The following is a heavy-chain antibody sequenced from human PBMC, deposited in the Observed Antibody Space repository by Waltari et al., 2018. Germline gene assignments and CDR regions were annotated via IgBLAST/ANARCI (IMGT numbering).Heavy chain of an antibody. J-gene: IGHJ5*02. CDR3: ARGIAGRPVWFDP. V-gene: IGHV1-69*11. CDR2: IVPLIGTA. Sequence: QVQLVQSGAEVKKPGSSVKVSGKASGGTFSSYVMSWVRQVPGQGLEWMGRIVPLIGTATYAQKVQGRVTITADDSTSTAYMELSSLRSEDTAVYYCARGIAGRPVWFDPWGQGTLVTVSS. D-gene: IGHD6-6*01. CDR1: GGTFSSYV.